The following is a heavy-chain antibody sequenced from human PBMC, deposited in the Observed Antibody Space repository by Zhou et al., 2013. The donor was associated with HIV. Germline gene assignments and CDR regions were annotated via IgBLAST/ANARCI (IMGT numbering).Heavy chain of an antibody. V-gene: IGHV1-18*01. CDR2: ISAYNGNT. J-gene: IGHJ6*03. D-gene: IGHD2-15*01. CDR1: GYTFTSYG. CDR3: ARDVVYCSGGSCPYYYMDV. Sequence: QVQLVQSGAEVKKPGASVKVSCKASGYTFTSYGISWVRQAPGQGLEWMGWISAYNGNTNYAQKLQGRVTMTTDTSTSTAYMELRSLRSDDTAVYYCARDVVYCSGGSCPYYYMDVWGKGTTVTVSS.